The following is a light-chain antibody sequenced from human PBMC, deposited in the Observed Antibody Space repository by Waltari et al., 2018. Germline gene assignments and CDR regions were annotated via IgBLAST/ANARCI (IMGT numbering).Light chain of an antibody. J-gene: IGLJ2*01. CDR3: ASWDNSLNTVI. CDR2: ENN. Sequence: QSVLTQPPSVSAAPRQKVTISCSGSSSNIGNNLVSWYQQFPGAAPKLLIYENNKRPSGIPDRFSGSKSGTSATLGITGLQTGDEADYYCASWDNSLNTVIFGGGTKLTVL. CDR1: SSNIGNNL. V-gene: IGLV1-51*02.